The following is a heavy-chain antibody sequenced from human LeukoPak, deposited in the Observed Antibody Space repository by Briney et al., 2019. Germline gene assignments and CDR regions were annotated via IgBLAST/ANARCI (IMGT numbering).Heavy chain of an antibody. D-gene: IGHD4-17*01. J-gene: IGHJ4*02. CDR2: IRYDGSNK. V-gene: IGHV3-30*02. CDR3: ARDPDYGDPE. CDR1: GFTFSSYG. Sequence: PGGSLRLSCAASGFTFSSYGMHWVRQAPGKGLEWVAFIRYDGSNKYYADSVKGRFTISRDNAKNSMFLQMNSLRPEDTAVYYCARDPDYGDPEWGQGTLVTVSS.